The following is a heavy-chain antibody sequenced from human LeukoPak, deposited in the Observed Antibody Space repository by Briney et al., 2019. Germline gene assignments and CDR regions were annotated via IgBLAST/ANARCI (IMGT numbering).Heavy chain of an antibody. CDR3: AKYVRARFGELFNGIDY. Sequence: PGGSLRLSCAASGFTFSSYAMSWVRQAPGRGLEWVSAISGSGGSTYYADSVKGRFTISRDNSKNTLYLQMNSLRAEDTAVYYCAKYVRARFGELFNGIDYWGQGTLVTVSS. CDR2: ISGSGGST. V-gene: IGHV3-23*01. CDR1: GFTFSSYA. D-gene: IGHD3-10*01. J-gene: IGHJ4*02.